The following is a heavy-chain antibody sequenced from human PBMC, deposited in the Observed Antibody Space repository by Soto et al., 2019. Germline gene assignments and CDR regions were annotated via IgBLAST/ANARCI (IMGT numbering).Heavy chain of an antibody. CDR1: GGSISSYY. CDR3: ARAGYSSGWYGRTNYYFDY. V-gene: IGHV4-59*01. J-gene: IGHJ4*02. Sequence: SETLSLTCTVSGGSISSYYWSWIRQPPGKGLEWIGYIYYSGSTNYNPSLKSRVTISVDTSKNQFSLKLSSVTAADTAVYYCARAGYSSGWYGRTNYYFDYWGQGTLVTVSS. CDR2: IYYSGST. D-gene: IGHD6-19*01.